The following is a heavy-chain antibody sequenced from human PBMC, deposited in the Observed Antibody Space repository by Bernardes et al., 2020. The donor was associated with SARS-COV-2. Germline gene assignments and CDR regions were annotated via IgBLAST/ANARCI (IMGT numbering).Heavy chain of an antibody. Sequence: GGSLRLSCAASGFTFSSYAMHWVRQAPGKGLEWVAVISYDGSNKYYADSVKGRFTISRDNSKNTLYLQMNSLRAEDTAVYYCARGHCSSTSCYKDYWGQGTLVTVSS. CDR2: ISYDGSNK. D-gene: IGHD2-2*02. CDR3: ARGHCSSTSCYKDY. J-gene: IGHJ4*02. CDR1: GFTFSSYA. V-gene: IGHV3-30*04.